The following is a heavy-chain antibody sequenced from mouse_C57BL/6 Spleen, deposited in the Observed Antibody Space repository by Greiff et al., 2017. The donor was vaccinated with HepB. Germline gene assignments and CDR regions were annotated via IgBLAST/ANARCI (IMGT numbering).Heavy chain of an antibody. V-gene: IGHV1-39*01. J-gene: IGHJ4*01. CDR2: INPNYGTT. CDR3: AINYYGSDAMDY. Sequence: EVKLQESGPELVKPGASVKISCKASGYSFTDYNMNWVKQSNGKSLEWIGVINPNYGTTSYNQKFKGKATLTVDQSSSTAYMQLNSLTSEDSAVYYCAINYYGSDAMDYWGQGTSVTVSS. CDR1: GYSFTDYN. D-gene: IGHD1-1*01.